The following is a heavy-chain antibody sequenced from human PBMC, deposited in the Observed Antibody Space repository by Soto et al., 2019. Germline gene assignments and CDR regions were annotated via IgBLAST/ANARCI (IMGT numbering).Heavy chain of an antibody. V-gene: IGHV3-49*03. CDR1: GFTFGDYA. CDR3: TRAQQWLVDYYYYGMDV. CDR2: IRSKAYGGTT. J-gene: IGHJ6*02. D-gene: IGHD6-19*01. Sequence: GGSLRLSCTASGFTFGDYAMSWFRQAPGKGLEWVGFIRSKAYGGTTEYAASVKGRFTISRDDSKSIAYLQMNSLKTEDTAVYYCTRAQQWLVDYYYYGMDVWGQGTTVTVS.